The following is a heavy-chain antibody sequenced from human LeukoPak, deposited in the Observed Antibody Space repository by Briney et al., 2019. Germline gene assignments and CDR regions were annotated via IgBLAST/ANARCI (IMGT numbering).Heavy chain of an antibody. D-gene: IGHD3-10*01. J-gene: IGHJ4*02. CDR3: AKDWGYASGTYYDY. Sequence: PGRSLRLSCAASGFTFSSYAMHWVRQAPGKGLEWVTVISYDGSNTYYTDSVKGRFTISRDNSKNTLYLQMNSLRTEDTSVYYCAKDWGYASGTYYDYWGQGTLVTVSS. CDR1: GFTFSSYA. CDR2: ISYDGSNT. V-gene: IGHV3-30*04.